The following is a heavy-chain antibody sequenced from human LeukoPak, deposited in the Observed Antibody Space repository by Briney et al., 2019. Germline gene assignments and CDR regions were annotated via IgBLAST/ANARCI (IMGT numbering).Heavy chain of an antibody. CDR2: IIPIFGTA. CDR1: GGTFSSYA. V-gene: IGHV1-69*13. D-gene: IGHD3-3*01. CDR3: ARGGYDFVYYYYGMDV. Sequence: SVKVSCKASGGTFSSYAISWVRQAPGQGLEWMGGIIPIFGTANYAQKFQGRVTITADESTSTAYMELSSLRSEDTAVYYCARGGYDFVYYYYGMDVWGQGTTVTVSS. J-gene: IGHJ6*02.